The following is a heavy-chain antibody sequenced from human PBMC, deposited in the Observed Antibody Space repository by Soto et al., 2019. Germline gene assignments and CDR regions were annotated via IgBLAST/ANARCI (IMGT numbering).Heavy chain of an antibody. V-gene: IGHV4-59*01. Sequence: SETLSLTCTVSGGSISSYYWSWIRQPPGKGLEWIGYIYYSGSTNYNPSLKSRVTISVDTSKNQFSLKLSSVTAADTAVYYCARSRVIGYSSSWSFDYWGQGTLVTVSS. J-gene: IGHJ4*02. D-gene: IGHD6-13*01. CDR2: IYYSGST. CDR3: ARSRVIGYSSSWSFDY. CDR1: GGSISSYY.